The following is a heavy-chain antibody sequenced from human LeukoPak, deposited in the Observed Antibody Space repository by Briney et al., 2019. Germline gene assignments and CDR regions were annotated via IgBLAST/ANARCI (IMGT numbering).Heavy chain of an antibody. J-gene: IGHJ4*02. D-gene: IGHD2-15*01. CDR1: GGSISSYY. CDR3: ARDRDMWYFDY. Sequence: PSETLSLTCTVSGGSISSYYWSWIRQPPGKGLEWIGYIYYSGSTNYNPSLKSRVTISVDTSKNQFSLKLSSVTAADTAVYYCARDRDMWYFDYWGQGTLVTVSS. V-gene: IGHV4-59*01. CDR2: IYYSGST.